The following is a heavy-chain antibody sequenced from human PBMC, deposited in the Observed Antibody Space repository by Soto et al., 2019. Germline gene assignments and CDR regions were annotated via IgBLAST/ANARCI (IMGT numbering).Heavy chain of an antibody. V-gene: IGHV4-39*01. D-gene: IGHD3-16*02. CDR2: ISSSGST. Sequence: PSETLPLTCTVSGGSISSSSYYCGWISHPPGKGLEWIGSISSSGSTYYNPSLKSRVTISVDTSKNQFSLKLSSVTAADTAVYYCACFPSEAFGGVIAHHWGQGTLVTVSS. CDR1: GGSISSSSYY. CDR3: ACFPSEAFGGVIAHH. J-gene: IGHJ5*02.